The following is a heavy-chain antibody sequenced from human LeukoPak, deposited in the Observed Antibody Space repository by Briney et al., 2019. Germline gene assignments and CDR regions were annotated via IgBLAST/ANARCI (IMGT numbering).Heavy chain of an antibody. CDR2: IFYDGSNK. Sequence: GGSLRLSCAASGFTFSSYGMHWVRQAPGKGLEWVAVIFYDGSNKYYADSVKGRFTISRDNSKNTLYLQMNSLRAEDTAVYYCATHLSSSWYFVYWGQGTLVTVSS. CDR1: GFTFSSYG. V-gene: IGHV3-30*03. D-gene: IGHD6-13*01. CDR3: ATHLSSSWYFVY. J-gene: IGHJ4*02.